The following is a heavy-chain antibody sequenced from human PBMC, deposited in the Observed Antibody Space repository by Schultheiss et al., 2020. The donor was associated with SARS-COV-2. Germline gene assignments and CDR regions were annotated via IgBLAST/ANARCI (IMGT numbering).Heavy chain of an antibody. Sequence: GESLKISCKGSGYSFTSYWIGWVRQMPGKGLEWMGIIYPGDSDTRYSPSFQGQVTISADKSISTAYLQWSSLKASDTAMYYCARAVYCGGDCYSKAFDIWGQGTMVTVSS. CDR3: ARAVYCGGDCYSKAFDI. D-gene: IGHD2-21*02. CDR2: IYPGDSDT. CDR1: GYSFTSYW. J-gene: IGHJ3*02. V-gene: IGHV5-51*01.